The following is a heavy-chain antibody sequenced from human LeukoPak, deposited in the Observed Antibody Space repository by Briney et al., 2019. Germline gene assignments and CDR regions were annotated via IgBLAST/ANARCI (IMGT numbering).Heavy chain of an antibody. CDR3: ALREWHDAFDI. Sequence: GGSLRLSCAASGSTFSSYAMSWVRQAPGKGLEWVSAISGSGGSTYYAGSVKGRFTISRDNSKNTLYLQMNSLRAEDMAVYYCALREWHDAFDIWGQGTMVSVSS. V-gene: IGHV3-23*01. J-gene: IGHJ3*02. CDR1: GSTFSSYA. D-gene: IGHD3-3*01. CDR2: ISGSGGST.